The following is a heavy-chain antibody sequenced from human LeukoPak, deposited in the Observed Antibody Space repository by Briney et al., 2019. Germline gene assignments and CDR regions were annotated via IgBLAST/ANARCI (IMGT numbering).Heavy chain of an antibody. CDR2: IKEDGSDK. V-gene: IGHV3-7*01. CDR1: GFTFSTYW. J-gene: IGHJ2*01. CDR3: ARDTYRFFDL. Sequence: GGSLRLSCAVSGFTFSTYWMGWVRRAPGKGLEWVADIKEDGSDKYSVDSVKGRFTISRDNAKNSLYLQMNSLRAEDTAVYYCARDTYRFFDLWGRGTLVTVSS.